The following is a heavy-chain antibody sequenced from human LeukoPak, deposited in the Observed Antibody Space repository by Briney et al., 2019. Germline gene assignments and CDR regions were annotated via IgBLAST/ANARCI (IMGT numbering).Heavy chain of an antibody. CDR1: GYTFTSYG. D-gene: IGHD3-22*01. CDR3: ARVCYYDSSGYSRDSNWFDP. J-gene: IGHJ5*02. CDR2: ISAYNGNT. Sequence: ASVRVSCKASGYTFTSYGISWVRQAPGQGPEWMGWISAYNGNTNYAQKLQGRVTMTTDTSTSTAYMELRSLRSDDTAVYYCARVCYYDSSGYSRDSNWFDPWGQGTLVTVSS. V-gene: IGHV1-18*01.